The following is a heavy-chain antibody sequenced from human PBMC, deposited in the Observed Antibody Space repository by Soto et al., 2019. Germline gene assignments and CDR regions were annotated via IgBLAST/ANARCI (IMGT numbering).Heavy chain of an antibody. J-gene: IGHJ4*02. D-gene: IGHD1-26*01. CDR1: GYTFTSYA. CDR3: AREVVGATTDY. V-gene: IGHV1-3*01. CDR2: INAGNGNT. Sequence: ASVKVSCKASGYTFTSYAMHWVRQAPGQRLEWMGWINAGNGNTKYSQKFQGRVTITRDTSASTAYMELSSLRSDDTAVYYCAREVVGATTDYWGQGTLVTVSS.